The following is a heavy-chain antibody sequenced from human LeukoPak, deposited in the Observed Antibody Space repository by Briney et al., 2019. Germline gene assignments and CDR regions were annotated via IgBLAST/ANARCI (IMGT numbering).Heavy chain of an antibody. CDR2: ISDSGRNR. J-gene: IGHJ4*02. CDR3: AKVRLQEGTVFRGVITPVDY. D-gene: IGHD3-10*01. Sequence: PGGSLRPSCAASGFTFSHYAMTWVRQSPGKGLEFVSVISDSGRNRDYAGSVKGRFTITRDNAENTLSLLMNRLRTEDTAIYYCAKVRLQEGTVFRGVITPVDYWGQGTLVTVTS. V-gene: IGHV3-23*01. CDR1: GFTFSHYA.